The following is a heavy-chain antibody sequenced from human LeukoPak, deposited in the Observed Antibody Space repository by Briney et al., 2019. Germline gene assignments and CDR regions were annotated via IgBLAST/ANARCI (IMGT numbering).Heavy chain of an antibody. V-gene: IGHV4-38-2*02. CDR3: ARSVAGGYFPFDY. CDR1: GYSINNGYY. D-gene: IGHD2/OR15-2a*01. Sequence: PSETLSLTCTVSGYSINNGYYWAWIRQPPGKGLQWIGSIYHSGSTYYNPSLKSRVTISVDTSKNQFSLKMSSVTAADTAVYYCARSVAGGYFPFDYWGQGTLVTVSS. CDR2: IYHSGST. J-gene: IGHJ4*02.